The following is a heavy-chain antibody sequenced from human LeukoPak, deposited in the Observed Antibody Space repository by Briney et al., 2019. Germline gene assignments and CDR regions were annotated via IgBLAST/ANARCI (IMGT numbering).Heavy chain of an antibody. Sequence: SETLFLTCTVSGGSISSSSYYWGWIRQPPGKGLEWIGSIYYSGSTYYNPSLKSRVTISVDTSKNQFSLKLSSVTAADTAVYYCGGFLGGSWSRRWGVFDIGGKGTMAPVSS. V-gene: IGHV4-39*07. D-gene: IGHD6-13*01. J-gene: IGHJ3*02. CDR2: IYYSGST. CDR1: GGSISSSSYY. CDR3: GGFLGGSWSRRWGVFDI.